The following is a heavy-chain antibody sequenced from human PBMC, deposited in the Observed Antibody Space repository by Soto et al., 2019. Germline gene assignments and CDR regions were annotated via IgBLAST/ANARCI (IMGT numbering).Heavy chain of an antibody. Sequence: QVQLQESGPGLVKPSQTLSLTCIVSGDSISSGGYYWSWIRQDPGKGLEWIGYIYYTGSTYYNPSLKSRVTLSVDTSENQFSLRLTSVTAADTAVYYCARRAWGSSHYYFDYWGQGTLVTVSS. V-gene: IGHV4-31*03. J-gene: IGHJ4*02. D-gene: IGHD6-13*01. CDR3: ARRAWGSSHYYFDY. CDR2: IYYTGST. CDR1: GDSISSGGYY.